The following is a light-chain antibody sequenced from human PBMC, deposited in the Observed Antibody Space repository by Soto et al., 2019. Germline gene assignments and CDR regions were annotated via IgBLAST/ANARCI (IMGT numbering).Light chain of an antibody. CDR1: QSINNW. J-gene: IGKJ1*01. V-gene: IGKV1-5*01. CDR2: DAS. CDR3: QQYNSYSWT. Sequence: DIQMTQSPSTLSASVGDRVTITCRASQSINNWLAWYQLKPGKAPKLLIYDASSLESGVPSRFSGSGSGTEFTLTISSLQPDDFATYYCQQYNSYSWTFGQGTKVEIK.